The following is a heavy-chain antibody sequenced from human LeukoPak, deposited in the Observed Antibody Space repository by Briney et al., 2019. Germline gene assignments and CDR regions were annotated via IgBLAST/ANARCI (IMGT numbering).Heavy chain of an antibody. J-gene: IGHJ3*01. CDR3: ARDLRVGGSSGWYAFDV. CDR2: IYYSGST. Sequence: SETLSLTCTVSGGSISSSSYYWGWIRQPPGKGLEWIGSIYYSGSTYYNPSLKSRVTISVVTSKNQFSLKLSSVTAADTAVYYCARDLRVGGSSGWYAFDVWGQGTMVTVSS. V-gene: IGHV4-39*07. D-gene: IGHD6-19*01. CDR1: GGSISSSSYY.